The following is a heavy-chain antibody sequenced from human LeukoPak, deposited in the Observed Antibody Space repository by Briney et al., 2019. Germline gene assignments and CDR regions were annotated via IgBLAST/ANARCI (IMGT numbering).Heavy chain of an antibody. V-gene: IGHV3-53*01. Sequence: GGSLRLSCAASVFTVSSNYMSWVRQAPGKGLEWVSVIYSGGSTYYADSVKGRFTISRDNSKNTLYLQMNSLRAEDTAVYYCARVIDYGDYPYGFDYWGQGTLVTVSS. CDR1: VFTVSSNY. CDR3: ARVIDYGDYPYGFDY. CDR2: IYSGGST. J-gene: IGHJ4*02. D-gene: IGHD4-17*01.